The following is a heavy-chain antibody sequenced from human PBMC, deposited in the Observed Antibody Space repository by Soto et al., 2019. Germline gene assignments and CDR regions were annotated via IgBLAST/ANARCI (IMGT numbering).Heavy chain of an antibody. CDR1: GYTFTSYD. CDR2: MNPNSGNT. J-gene: IGHJ6*02. Sequence: QVQLVQSGAEVKKPGASVKVSCKASGYTFTSYDINWVRQATGQGLEWMGWMNPNSGNTGYAQQLQGRVTMTRNTAISTAYMELSSLRSADTAVYYCAGDLHNYYGSGRYYYYYGMDVWGQGTTVTVSS. V-gene: IGHV1-8*01. CDR3: AGDLHNYYGSGRYYYYYGMDV. D-gene: IGHD3-10*01.